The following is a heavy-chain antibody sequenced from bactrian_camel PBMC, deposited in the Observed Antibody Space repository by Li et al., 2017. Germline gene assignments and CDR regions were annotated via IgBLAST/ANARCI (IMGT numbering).Heavy chain of an antibody. CDR2: IDSGGRT. D-gene: IGHD1*01. CDR1: GRGARMHC. J-gene: IGHJ4*01. Sequence: HVQLVESGGGSVEAGGSLNLSCIASGRGARMHCMGYFRQYLGKEREGVAGIDSGGRTTYSDPVKGRFTISKDNAKNILYLHMNSLKPEDTAMYYCAAHNYCPRALGMPTWYQYWGLGTQVTVS. V-gene: IGHV3S53*01. CDR3: AAHNYCPRALGMPTWYQY.